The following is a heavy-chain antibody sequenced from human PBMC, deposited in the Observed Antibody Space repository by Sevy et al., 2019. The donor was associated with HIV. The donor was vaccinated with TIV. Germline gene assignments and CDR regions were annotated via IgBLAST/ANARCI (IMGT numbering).Heavy chain of an antibody. J-gene: IGHJ4*02. CDR3: ARDLLGYCSGGSCYGLSDY. CDR2: IIPIFGTA. V-gene: IGHV1-69*13. CDR1: GGTFSSYA. D-gene: IGHD2-15*01. Sequence: ASVKVSCKASGGTFSSYAISWVRQAPGQGLEWMGGIIPIFGTANYAQKFQGRVTITADESTGTAYMELGSLRSEDTAVYYCARDLLGYCSGGSCYGLSDYWGQGTLVTVSS.